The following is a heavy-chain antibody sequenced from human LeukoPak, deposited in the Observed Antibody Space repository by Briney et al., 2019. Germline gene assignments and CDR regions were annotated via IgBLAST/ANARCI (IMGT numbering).Heavy chain of an antibody. V-gene: IGHV4-39*07. CDR3: ASTMIVSSYYFDY. Sequence: SETLSLTCTVSGGSISSSTYYWGWIRQPPGKGLEWIGSIYFSGITYYNPSLKSRVTISVDTSKNQFSLKLSSVTATDTAVYYCASTMIVSSYYFDYWGQGTLVTVSS. J-gene: IGHJ4*02. CDR2: IYFSGIT. D-gene: IGHD3-22*01. CDR1: GGSISSSTYY.